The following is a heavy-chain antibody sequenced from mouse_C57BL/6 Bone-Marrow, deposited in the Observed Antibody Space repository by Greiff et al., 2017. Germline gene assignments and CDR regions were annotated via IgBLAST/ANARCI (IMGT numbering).Heavy chain of an antibody. CDR1: GYTFTSYW. CDR3: ALAWTPVAY. CDR2: IDPSDSYT. J-gene: IGHJ3*01. V-gene: IGHV1-69*01. D-gene: IGHD2-10*02. Sequence: QVQLQQPGAELVMPGASVKLSCKASGYTFTSYWMHWVKQRPGQGLEWIGEIDPSDSYTNYNQKFKGKSTLTVDKSSSTAYMQLSSLTSEDSAVYCCALAWTPVAYWGQGTLVTVSA.